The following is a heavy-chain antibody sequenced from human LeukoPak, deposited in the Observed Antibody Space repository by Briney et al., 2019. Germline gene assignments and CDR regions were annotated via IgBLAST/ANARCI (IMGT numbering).Heavy chain of an antibody. CDR3: ARVYSGSYYGAFDI. J-gene: IGHJ3*02. CDR1: GFTVSSNY. V-gene: IGHV3-53*01. D-gene: IGHD1-26*01. CDR2: IYSGGST. Sequence: PGGSLRLSCAASGFTVSSNYMSWVRQAPGKGLEWVSVIYSGGSTYYADSVKGRFTISRDNSKNTLYLQMNSLRAEDTAVYYCARVYSGSYYGAFDIWGQGTMVTVSS.